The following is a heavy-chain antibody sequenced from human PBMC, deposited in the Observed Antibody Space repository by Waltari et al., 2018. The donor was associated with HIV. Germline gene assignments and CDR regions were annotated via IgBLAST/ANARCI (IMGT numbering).Heavy chain of an antibody. CDR1: GFTFSYAW. CDR3: ATDRRGAFDI. Sequence: EVQLVESGGGLIKPGGSLRLSCAASGFTFSYAWMSWVRQAPGKGLEWVGRIKTKTDGGATDYAAPVKVRFTISRDDSKNTLYLQMNNLKTEDTAVYYWATDRRGAFDIWGQGTMVTVSS. J-gene: IGHJ3*02. CDR2: IKTKTDGGAT. V-gene: IGHV3-15*01.